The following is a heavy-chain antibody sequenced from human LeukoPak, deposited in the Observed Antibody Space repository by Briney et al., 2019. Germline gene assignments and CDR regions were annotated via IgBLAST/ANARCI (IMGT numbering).Heavy chain of an antibody. Sequence: ASVKVSCKASGYTFTSYDINWVRHATGQGLEWMGWMNPNSGNTGYAQKFQGRVTMTRNTSISTAYMELSSLRSEDTAVYYCARAGAPYYYDSSGDYGMDVWGQGTTVTVSS. CDR3: ARAGAPYYYDSSGDYGMDV. CDR2: MNPNSGNT. J-gene: IGHJ6*02. D-gene: IGHD3-22*01. CDR1: GYTFTSYD. V-gene: IGHV1-8*01.